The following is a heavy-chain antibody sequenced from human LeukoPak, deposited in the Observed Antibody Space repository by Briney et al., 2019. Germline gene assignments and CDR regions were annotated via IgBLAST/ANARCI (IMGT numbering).Heavy chain of an antibody. J-gene: IGHJ4*02. CDR3: ATFRLYNSAPDY. CDR1: GFTISRYS. Sequence: GGSLRLSCAASGFTISRYSMNLVRQALGKGLEWVSYISSSSSTIYYADSVKGRFTISRDNAKNSLYLQVNSLRAEDTAVYYCATFRLYNSAPDYWGQGTLVTVSS. V-gene: IGHV3-48*01. D-gene: IGHD6-19*01. CDR2: ISSSSSTI.